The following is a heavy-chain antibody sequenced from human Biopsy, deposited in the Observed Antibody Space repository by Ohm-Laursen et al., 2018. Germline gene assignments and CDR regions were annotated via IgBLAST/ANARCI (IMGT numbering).Heavy chain of an antibody. CDR1: GGSFTGHY. J-gene: IGHJ4*02. Sequence: TLSLTCTVSGGSFTGHYWSWIRQPPGKGLEWIGHISYTGYTSYSASLESRVTISVDTSRNHFSLRLSSLTAADTAVYYCARGSNDFGGLYFPRWGQGTLLTVSS. CDR2: ISYTGYT. D-gene: IGHD4-23*01. CDR3: ARGSNDFGGLYFPR. V-gene: IGHV4-59*11.